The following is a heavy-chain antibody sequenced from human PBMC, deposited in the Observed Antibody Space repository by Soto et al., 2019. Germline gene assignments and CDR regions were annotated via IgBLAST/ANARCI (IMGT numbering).Heavy chain of an antibody. Sequence: PGGSLRLSCVASGFPFSNAWINWVRQVPGKGLEWVGRVKSKTDGGSSDYAAAVKGRFAVSRDDSRNIVYLQMNSLKIEDTGVTYCTTDSRTSLPEIRFDYWGHGTQVTVSS. CDR3: TTDSRTSLPEIRFDY. V-gene: IGHV3-15*07. J-gene: IGHJ4*01. CDR1: GFPFSNAW. D-gene: IGHD2-8*01. CDR2: VKSKTDGGSS.